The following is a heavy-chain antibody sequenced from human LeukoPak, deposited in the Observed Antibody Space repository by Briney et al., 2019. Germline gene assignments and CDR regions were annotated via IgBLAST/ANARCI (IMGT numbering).Heavy chain of an antibody. CDR3: ARATIRVFYDSSGSFDS. V-gene: IGHV1-2*02. D-gene: IGHD3-22*01. CDR1: GYTFTGYY. J-gene: IGHJ4*02. Sequence: ASVKVSCKASGYTFTGYYMHWVRQAPGQGLEWMGWINPKTGGTNYAQNFQGRVTMTRDTSITTTYMELRRLRSDDTAVYYCARATIRVFYDSSGSFDSWGQGPLVTVSS. CDR2: INPKTGGT.